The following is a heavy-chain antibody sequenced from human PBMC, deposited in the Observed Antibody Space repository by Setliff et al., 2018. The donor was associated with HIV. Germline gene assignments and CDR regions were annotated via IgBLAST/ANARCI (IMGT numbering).Heavy chain of an antibody. Sequence: SETLSLTCTVSGGSISIGGYYWGWIRQHPGKGLEWIGYIYHNGSTYYNPSLKSRVIISVDTSKNQFSLKLSSVTAADTAAYDCARGGGSRAATSSYHYMDVWGKGTTVTVSS. V-gene: IGHV4-31*03. CDR3: ARGGGSRAATSSYHYMDV. CDR2: IYHNGST. J-gene: IGHJ6*03. D-gene: IGHD2-15*01. CDR1: GGSISIGGYY.